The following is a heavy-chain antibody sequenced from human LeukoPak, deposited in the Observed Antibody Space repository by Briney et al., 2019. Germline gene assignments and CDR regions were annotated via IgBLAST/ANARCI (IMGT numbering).Heavy chain of an antibody. CDR3: ARVRFPYPASAGLDY. Sequence: PSQTLSLTCAISGDSVSSNSAAWNWIRQSPSRGLEWLGMTYYRSKWYNDYAGYVKSRITINSDTSKNQFSLQLTSVTPEDTAVYYCARVRFPYPASAGLDYWGQGTLVPVSS. J-gene: IGHJ4*02. CDR1: GDSVSSNSAA. D-gene: IGHD6-13*01. V-gene: IGHV6-1*01. CDR2: TYYRSKWYN.